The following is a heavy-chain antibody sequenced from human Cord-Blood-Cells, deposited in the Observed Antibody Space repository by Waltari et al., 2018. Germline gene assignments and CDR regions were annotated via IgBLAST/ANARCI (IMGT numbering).Heavy chain of an antibody. CDR1: GYSISSGYY. J-gene: IGHJ4*02. CDR3: ALRGNSGYDDY. Sequence: QVQLQESGPGLVKPSETLSLTCAVSGYSISSGYYWGWIRQPPGKGLEWIGSIYHSGSTYHNPSLKSRVTISVDTSKNQFSLKLSSVTAADTAVYYCALRGNSGYDDYWGQGTLVTVSS. V-gene: IGHV4-38-2*01. CDR2: IYHSGST. D-gene: IGHD5-12*01.